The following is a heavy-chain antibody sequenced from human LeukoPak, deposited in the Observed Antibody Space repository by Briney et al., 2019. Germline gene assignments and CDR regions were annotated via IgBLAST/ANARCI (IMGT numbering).Heavy chain of an antibody. CDR3: ARDPVIAAAGTTHDY. CDR2: INPNSGGT. CDR1: GYTFTSYD. V-gene: IGHV1-2*06. D-gene: IGHD6-13*01. Sequence: ASVKVSCKASGYTFTSYDINWVRQAPGQGLEWMGRINPNSGGTNYAQKFQGRVTMTRDTSISTAYMELSRLRSDDTAVYYCARDPVIAAAGTTHDYWGQGTLVTVSS. J-gene: IGHJ4*02.